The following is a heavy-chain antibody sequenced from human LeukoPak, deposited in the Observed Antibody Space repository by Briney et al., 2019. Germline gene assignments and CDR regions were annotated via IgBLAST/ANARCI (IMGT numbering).Heavy chain of an antibody. CDR1: GYALTEIS. J-gene: IGHJ4*02. CDR3: ATVGYSYGALDY. CDR2: FDREDGET. Sequence: ASVKVSCNVSGYALTEISLHRVRQAPGKGLEWMGGFDREDGETMYAQKFQGRVTMTEDTSTDTAFMELSSLRSEDTAVYYCATVGYSYGALDYWGQGTLVIVSS. D-gene: IGHD5-18*01. V-gene: IGHV1-24*01.